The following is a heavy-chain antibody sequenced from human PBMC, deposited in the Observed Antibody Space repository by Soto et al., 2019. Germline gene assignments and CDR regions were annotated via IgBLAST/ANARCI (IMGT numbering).Heavy chain of an antibody. CDR3: ARAPYSSSSFFFDY. CDR2: IHPSGGST. Sequence: QVQVVQSGTEVKKPGASVKVSCKASGYTFTAFFMHWVRPAPGKGLEWMGIIHPSGGSTNYAQKLQGRVALTWDTSTSTAYMELSSLRSDDTAVYYCARAPYSSSSFFFDYWGPGTLVTVSS. D-gene: IGHD6-6*01. CDR1: GYTFTAFF. V-gene: IGHV1-46*04. J-gene: IGHJ4*02.